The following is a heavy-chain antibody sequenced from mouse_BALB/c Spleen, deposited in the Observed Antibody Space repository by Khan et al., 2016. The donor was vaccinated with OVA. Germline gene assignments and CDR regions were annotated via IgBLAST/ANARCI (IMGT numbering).Heavy chain of an antibody. Sequence: EVELVESGPELVKPGASVKISCKASGYSFTGYFMNWVMQSHGKSLEWIGRINPHIGETLYNQKFKGKATLTVDESSRTAHMELRSLASEDSAVYYCARKNGGDFDYWGQGTTLTVSS. J-gene: IGHJ2*01. D-gene: IGHD1-1*01. CDR1: GYSFTGYF. CDR3: ARKNGGDFDY. V-gene: IGHV1-20*02. CDR2: INPHIGET.